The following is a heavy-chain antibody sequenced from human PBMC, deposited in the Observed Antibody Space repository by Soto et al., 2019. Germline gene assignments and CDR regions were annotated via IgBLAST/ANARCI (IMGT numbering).Heavy chain of an antibody. CDR3: ARDLPPVDY. J-gene: IGHJ4*02. V-gene: IGHV1-18*01. CDR2: ISAYNGNT. CDR1: CFTFSRYF. Sequence: GAPVKVSCKASCFTFSRYFFSWVRQAPGQGLEWMGWISAYNGNTNYAQNLQGRVTMTTDTSTSTAYMELRSLRSDDTAVYYCARDLPPVDYWGQGTLVTVSS.